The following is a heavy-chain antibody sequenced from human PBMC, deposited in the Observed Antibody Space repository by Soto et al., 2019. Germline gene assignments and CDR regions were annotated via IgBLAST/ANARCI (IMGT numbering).Heavy chain of an antibody. J-gene: IGHJ6*03. CDR1: GFTFSSYG. CDR3: ARVFYDFCSGYYNSYMDV. D-gene: IGHD3-3*01. Sequence: QVQLVESGGGVVQPGRSLRLSCAASGFTFSSYGMHWVRQAPGKGLEWVAVIWYDGSNKYYADSVKGRFTISRDNSKNTLYLQMNSLRAEDTAVYYCARVFYDFCSGYYNSYMDVWGKGTTVTVSS. CDR2: IWYDGSNK. V-gene: IGHV3-33*01.